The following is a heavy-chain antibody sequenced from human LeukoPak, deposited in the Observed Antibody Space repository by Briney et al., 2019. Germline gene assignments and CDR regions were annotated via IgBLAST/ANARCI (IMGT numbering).Heavy chain of an antibody. CDR2: INPDSRYV. Sequence: PGGSLRLSCVASAFAFNTYTMEWVRLAPGKGLEWVSSINPDSRYVYYADSVKGRFIISRDNAKNSLSLQMNSLRVEDTAIYFCARFVGQHTYYFDSWGQGTLVTVSS. CDR3: ARFVGQHTYYFDS. J-gene: IGHJ4*02. V-gene: IGHV3-21*01. CDR1: AFAFNTYT. D-gene: IGHD3-10*01.